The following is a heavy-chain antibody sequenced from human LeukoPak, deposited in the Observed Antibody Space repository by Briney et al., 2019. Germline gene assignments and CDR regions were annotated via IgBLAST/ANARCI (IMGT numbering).Heavy chain of an antibody. J-gene: IGHJ6*03. Sequence: GGSLRLSCAASGFSFSSYSMNWVRQAPGKGLEWVSSISSSSSYIYYVDSVKGRFTISRDNAKNSLYLQMNSLRAEDTAVYYCARDSRLGYCSGGSCYSDYYYYMDVWGKGTTVTVSS. CDR3: ARDSRLGYCSGGSCYSDYYYYMDV. CDR1: GFSFSSYS. D-gene: IGHD2-15*01. V-gene: IGHV3-21*01. CDR2: ISSSSSYI.